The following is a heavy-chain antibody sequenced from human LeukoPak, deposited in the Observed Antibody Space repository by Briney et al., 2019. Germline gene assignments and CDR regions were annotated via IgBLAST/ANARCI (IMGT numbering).Heavy chain of an antibody. Sequence: SETLSLTCTVSGGSISSYYWSWIRQPPGKGLEWIGYIYYSGSTNYNPSLKSRVTISVDTSKNQFSLKLSSVTAADTAVYYCARHGPYSESYFYYFDYWGQGTLVTVSS. CDR3: ARHGPYSESYFYYFDY. V-gene: IGHV4-59*08. D-gene: IGHD1-26*01. CDR1: GGSISSYY. J-gene: IGHJ4*02. CDR2: IYYSGST.